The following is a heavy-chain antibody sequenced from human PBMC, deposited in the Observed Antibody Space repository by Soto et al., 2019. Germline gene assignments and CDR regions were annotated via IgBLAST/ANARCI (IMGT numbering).Heavy chain of an antibody. CDR1: GYTLTGYY. J-gene: IGHJ6*02. CDR3: ARDDRRPDCSSTSCRYYYYYYGMDV. CDR2: INPNSGGT. D-gene: IGHD2-2*01. Sequence: ASVKVSCKASGYTLTGYYMHWVRQAPGQGLEWMGWINPNSGGTNYAQKFQGWVTMTRDTSISTAYMELSRLRSDDTAVYYCARDDRRPDCSSTSCRYYYYYYGMDVWGQGTTVTVSS. V-gene: IGHV1-2*04.